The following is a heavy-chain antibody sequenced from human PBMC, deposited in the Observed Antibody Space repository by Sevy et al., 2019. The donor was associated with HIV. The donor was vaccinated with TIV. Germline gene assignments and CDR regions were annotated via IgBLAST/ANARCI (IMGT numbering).Heavy chain of an antibody. CDR3: SRAITHITLNRVVTSYYFDY. V-gene: IGHV3-49*03. CDR2: IRTKTYGGTT. Sequence: GGALRLSCTASGFTFGDYNINWLRQAPGKGLEWVGFIRTKTYGGTTEYATSVKGRFTTSRDDSKSIAELQMNSLKTEDTAVYYCSRAITHITLNRVVTSYYFDYWGQGTLVTVSS. D-gene: IGHD2-2*01. CDR1: GFTFGDYN. J-gene: IGHJ4*02.